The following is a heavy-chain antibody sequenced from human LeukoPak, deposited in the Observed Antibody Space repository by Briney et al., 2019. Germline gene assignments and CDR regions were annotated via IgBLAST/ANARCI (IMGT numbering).Heavy chain of an antibody. CDR3: ARGVVVAATPDAFDI. CDR2: ISAYNGNT. CDR1: GYTFTSYG. V-gene: IGHV1-18*01. D-gene: IGHD2-15*01. J-gene: IGHJ3*02. Sequence: GASVKVSCKASGYTFTSYGISWVRQAPGQGLEWMGWISAYNGNTNYAQKLQGRVTMTTDTFTSTAYMELRSLRSDDTAVYYCARGVVVAATPDAFDIWGQGTMVTVSS.